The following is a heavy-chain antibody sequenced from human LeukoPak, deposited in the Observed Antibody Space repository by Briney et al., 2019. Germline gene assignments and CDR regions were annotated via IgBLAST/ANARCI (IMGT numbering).Heavy chain of an antibody. CDR2: ISAYNGNT. V-gene: IGHV1-18*01. Sequence: ASVKVSCKASGYTFTSYGISWVRQAPGQGLEWMGWISAYNGNTNYAQKLEGRVTMTTDTSTSTAYMELRSLRSDDTAVYYCARDHGTMVRGVIFEGGAFDIWGQGTMVTVSS. J-gene: IGHJ3*02. D-gene: IGHD3-10*01. CDR1: GYTFTSYG. CDR3: ARDHGTMVRGVIFEGGAFDI.